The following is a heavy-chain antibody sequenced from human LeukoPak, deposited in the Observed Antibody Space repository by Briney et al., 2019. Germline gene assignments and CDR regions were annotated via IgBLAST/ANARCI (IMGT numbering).Heavy chain of an antibody. D-gene: IGHD5-12*01. CDR2: IYPGDSDT. V-gene: IGHV5-51*01. CDR1: GYTFSTYW. Sequence: GESLKISCKGSGYTFSTYWIAWVRQMPGKGLEWMGIIYPGDSDTRYSPSFQGQVTISADKSISTAYLQWSSLKASDTAVYYCARKESSAYDHFDYWGQGTLVTVSS. CDR3: ARKESSAYDHFDY. J-gene: IGHJ4*02.